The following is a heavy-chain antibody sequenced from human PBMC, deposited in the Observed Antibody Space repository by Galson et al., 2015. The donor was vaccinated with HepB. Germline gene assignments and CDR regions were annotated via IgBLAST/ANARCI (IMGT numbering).Heavy chain of an antibody. CDR3: ARHWCGYSH. J-gene: IGHJ4*02. V-gene: IGHV5-51*01. D-gene: IGHD5-12*01. CDR1: GYSITGYW. CDR2: VYPGYSDT. Sequence: QSGAEVKKPGESLKISCKGSGYSITGYWNGWVRQMPGKGLEWIGTVYPGYSDTRYSPTFQGQVTSSADKSINTAYLQWSSLKDSDTAVYYCARHWCGYSHWGQGTLVTVSS.